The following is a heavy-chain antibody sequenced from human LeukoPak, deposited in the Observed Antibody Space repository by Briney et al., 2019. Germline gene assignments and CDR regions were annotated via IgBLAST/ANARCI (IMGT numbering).Heavy chain of an antibody. V-gene: IGHV3-23*01. CDR2: ISGGAGGA. J-gene: IGHJ4*02. CDR1: GFTFSSYA. CDR3: ARYAEYAVSTPCY. D-gene: IGHD2-2*01. Sequence: QPGGSLRLSCAASGFTFSSYAMNWVRQAPGKGLEWVSSISGGAGGAAYADSVKGRFTMSRDNSKNTLYLQMNSLRAEDTAVYYCARYAEYAVSTPCYWGQGTLVTVSS.